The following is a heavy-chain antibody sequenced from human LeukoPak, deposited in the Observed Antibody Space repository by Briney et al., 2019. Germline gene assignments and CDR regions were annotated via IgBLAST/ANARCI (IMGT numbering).Heavy chain of an antibody. D-gene: IGHD6-19*01. J-gene: IGHJ4*02. Sequence: GRSLRLACAASKFTFSNYAMNWVRQAPGKGLEWVSGISTKVGRTYYADSVKGRFTISRDNSKNTLYLQMNTPRAEDTAVYYCAKIRSEGSGHPLAFDFWGQGTLVTVSS. CDR3: AKIRSEGSGHPLAFDF. CDR2: ISTKVGRT. CDR1: KFTFSNYA. V-gene: IGHV3-23*01.